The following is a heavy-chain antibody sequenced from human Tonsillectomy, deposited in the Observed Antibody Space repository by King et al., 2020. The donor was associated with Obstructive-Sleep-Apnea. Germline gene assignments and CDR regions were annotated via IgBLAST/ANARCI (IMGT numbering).Heavy chain of an antibody. CDR3: AKEVTVYFEY. CDR2: LSSSGRST. V-gene: IGHV3-23*04. Sequence: VQLVESGGDLVQPGGSLRLSCAASGFTFSNSAMSWVRQAPGKGLEWVSTLSSSGRSTYYADSVKGRFTISRDNSKNTLYLQMNSLRAEDTAVYFCAKEVTVYFEYWGQGTLVTVSS. D-gene: IGHD2-21*02. CDR1: GFTFSNSA. J-gene: IGHJ4*02.